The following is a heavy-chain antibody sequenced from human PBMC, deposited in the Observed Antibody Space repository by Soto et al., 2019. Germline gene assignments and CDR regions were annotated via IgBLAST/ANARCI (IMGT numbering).Heavy chain of an antibody. CDR2: IYYSGST. CDR1: GGSISSGGYY. J-gene: IGHJ4*02. CDR3: ASVRYSYGYRAFDY. D-gene: IGHD5-18*01. V-gene: IGHV4-31*03. Sequence: TSETLSLTCTVSGGSISSGGYYWSWIRQHPGKGLVWIGYIYYSGSTYYNPSLKSRVTISVDTSKNQFSLKLSSVTAADTAVYYCASVRYSYGYRAFDYWGQGTLVTVSS.